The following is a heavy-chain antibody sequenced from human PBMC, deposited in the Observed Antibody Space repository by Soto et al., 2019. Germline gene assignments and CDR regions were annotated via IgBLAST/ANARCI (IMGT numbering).Heavy chain of an antibody. CDR3: AIIHSGSFGFDI. CDR1: GLTFNIYD. Sequence: VQLVESGGGVVQPGRSLRLSCTASGLTFNIYDIYWVRQAPGKGLAWVSLISYDGNNKYYADSVKGRFTISRDNSKNTLYLQMDSLRAEDTAVYHCAIIHSGSFGFDIWGQGTMVIFSS. D-gene: IGHD1-26*01. J-gene: IGHJ3*02. V-gene: IGHV3-30*03. CDR2: ISYDGNNK.